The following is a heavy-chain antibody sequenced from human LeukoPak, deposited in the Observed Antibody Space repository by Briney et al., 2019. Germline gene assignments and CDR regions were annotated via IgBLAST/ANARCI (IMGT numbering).Heavy chain of an antibody. D-gene: IGHD2-21*01. J-gene: IGHJ4*02. Sequence: PGGSLRLSCAASGFTFSSYGMHWVRQAPGKGLEWVAFIRYDGSNKYYADSVKGRFTISRDNSKNTLYLQMNSLRAEDTAVYYCAKRSIVVPYYFDYCGQGTLVTVSS. CDR1: GFTFSSYG. CDR3: AKRSIVVPYYFDY. CDR2: IRYDGSNK. V-gene: IGHV3-30*02.